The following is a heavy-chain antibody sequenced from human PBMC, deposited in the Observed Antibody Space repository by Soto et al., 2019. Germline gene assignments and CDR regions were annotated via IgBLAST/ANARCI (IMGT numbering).Heavy chain of an antibody. D-gene: IGHD3-10*01. CDR1: GGSITSGDYY. J-gene: IGHJ6*02. CDR2: IYHSGST. V-gene: IGHV4-30-4*01. Sequence: TLSLPCTVSGGSITSGDYYWSWIRQPPGKGLEWIGYIYHSGSTYHSPSLKSRLTISVDTSKNQFSLKLSSVTAADTAAYYCARVEGSNYYYYGMDVWGQGTTVPVSS. CDR3: ARVEGSNYYYYGMDV.